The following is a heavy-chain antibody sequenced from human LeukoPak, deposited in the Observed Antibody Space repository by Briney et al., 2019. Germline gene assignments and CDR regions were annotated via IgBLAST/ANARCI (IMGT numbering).Heavy chain of an antibody. J-gene: IGHJ5*02. CDR3: ARRVRNHLIVVVVAAKGGWFDP. Sequence: SETLSLTCTVPGGSISSYYWSWIRQPPGKGLEWIGEINHSGSTNYNPSLKSRVTISVDTSKNQFSLKLSSVTAADTAVYYCARRVRNHLIVVVVAAKGGWFDPWGQGTLVTVSS. CDR1: GGSISSYY. CDR2: INHSGST. D-gene: IGHD2-15*01. V-gene: IGHV4-34*01.